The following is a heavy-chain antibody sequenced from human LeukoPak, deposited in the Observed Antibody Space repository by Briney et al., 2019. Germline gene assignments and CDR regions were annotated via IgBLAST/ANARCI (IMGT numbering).Heavy chain of an antibody. D-gene: IGHD3-10*01. CDR2: IFYSGST. V-gene: IGHV4-39*07. CDR1: GGSISTSNYY. Sequence: SETLSLTCTVSGGSISTSNYYWGWVRQPPGKGLEWIGNIFYSGSTYYSPSLKSRVTISLDTSRNQVSLKLNSVTAADTAVYYCARLTYYYGSGSYYRYDWFDPWGQGTLVTVSS. J-gene: IGHJ5*02. CDR3: ARLTYYYGSGSYYRYDWFDP.